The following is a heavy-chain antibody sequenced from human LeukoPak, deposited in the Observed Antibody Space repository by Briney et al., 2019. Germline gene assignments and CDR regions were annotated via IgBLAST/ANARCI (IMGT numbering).Heavy chain of an antibody. Sequence: GGSLRLSCAASGFTFSSYEMNWVRQAPGKGLEWVAVISYDGSNKYYADSVKGRFTISRDNSKNTLYLQMNSLRAEDTAVYYCAKVLYWNAEDFDYWGQGTLVTVSS. V-gene: IGHV3-30*18. J-gene: IGHJ4*02. CDR3: AKVLYWNAEDFDY. D-gene: IGHD1-1*01. CDR1: GFTFSSYE. CDR2: ISYDGSNK.